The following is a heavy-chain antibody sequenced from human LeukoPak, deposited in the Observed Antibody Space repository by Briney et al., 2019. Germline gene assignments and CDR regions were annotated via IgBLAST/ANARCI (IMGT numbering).Heavy chain of an antibody. J-gene: IGHJ5*02. Sequence: SETLSLTCAVYGGSFSGYYWSWIRQPPGKGLEWIGEINHSGSTNYNPSLKSRVTISVDTSKNQFSLKLSSVTAADTAVYYCARDYYDSSGYQGRFDPWGQGTLVTVSS. CDR1: GGSFSGYY. D-gene: IGHD3-22*01. CDR3: ARDYYDSSGYQGRFDP. V-gene: IGHV4-34*01. CDR2: INHSGST.